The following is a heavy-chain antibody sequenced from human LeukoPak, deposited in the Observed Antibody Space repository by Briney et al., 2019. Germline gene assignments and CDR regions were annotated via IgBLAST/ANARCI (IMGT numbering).Heavy chain of an antibody. CDR3: AKHSCSSTSCPLYY. CDR2: ISSGSRTI. CDR1: GFSFSGYS. V-gene: IGHV3-48*01. D-gene: IGHD2-2*01. J-gene: IGHJ4*02. Sequence: GGSLRLSCVASGFSFSGYSMNWVRQAPGKGLDWVSYISSGSRTIFYGDSVKGRFTISRDNSKNTLYLQMNSLRAEDTAVYYCAKHSCSSTSCPLYYWGQGTLVTVSS.